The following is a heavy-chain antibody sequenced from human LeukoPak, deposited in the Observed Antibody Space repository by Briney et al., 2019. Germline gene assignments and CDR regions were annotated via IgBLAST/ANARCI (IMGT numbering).Heavy chain of an antibody. CDR1: SSRLVSQS. J-gene: IGHJ4*02. CDR2: ISRGCSDI. D-gene: IGHD3-22*01. Sequence: ADSLTPVCAPNSSRLVSQSIRWVRQPPRKRLEWVSYISRGCSDIKYADSVRGRFIISRDNAKNSLYLQMNSLRDEDMGFYYCAREYDSKGRFDWWGQGTLVTVSS. CDR3: AREYDSKGRFDW. V-gene: IGHV3-21*01.